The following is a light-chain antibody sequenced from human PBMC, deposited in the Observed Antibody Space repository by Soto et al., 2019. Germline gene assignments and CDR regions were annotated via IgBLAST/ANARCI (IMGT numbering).Light chain of an antibody. V-gene: IGKV3D-20*02. J-gene: IGKJ4*01. CDR3: QGRCRWPRAT. Sequence: EIVLTQSPGTLSLSPGERATLYCRASQSVGSNYLAWYQQKPGQAPRVLIYGASSRATGIPDRFSGSGSAADFTLTISRLEPEDIAVYYRQGRCRWPRATFGGGTKVEMK. CDR1: QSVGSNY. CDR2: GAS.